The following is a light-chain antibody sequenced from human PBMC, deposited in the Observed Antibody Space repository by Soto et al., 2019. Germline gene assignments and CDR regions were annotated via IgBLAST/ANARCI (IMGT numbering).Light chain of an antibody. CDR3: MQSTQLPPT. CDR1: QSLLHITGETF. CDR2: EVS. J-gene: IGKJ5*01. Sequence: DVVITQSPLSLSFTPPHPPSISCNSSQSLLHITGETFLFWYLQQPGQSPQLLIYEVSTRVSGVPDRFSGSGSGTDFTLEISRVETDDVGIYYCMQSTQLPPTFGQGTRLEIK. V-gene: IGKV2D-29*02.